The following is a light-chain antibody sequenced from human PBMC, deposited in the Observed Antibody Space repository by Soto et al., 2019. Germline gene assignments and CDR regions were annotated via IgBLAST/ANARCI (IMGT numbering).Light chain of an antibody. CDR1: DTLLHSDGNNY. J-gene: IGKJ4*01. V-gene: IGKV2-28*01. Sequence: DIVMTQSPLSLPVTPGEPASISCRSSDTLLHSDGNNYVDWYVQKPGQSPQLLIYLGSNRASGVPDRISGTGSATDFTLEISRVEADDVGFYYCMQSLQTVSFGGGTNVEIK. CDR3: MQSLQTVS. CDR2: LGS.